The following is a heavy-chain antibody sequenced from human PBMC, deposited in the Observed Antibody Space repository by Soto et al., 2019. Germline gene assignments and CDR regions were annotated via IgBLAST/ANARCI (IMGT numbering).Heavy chain of an antibody. Sequence: ASVKVSCKASGGTFSSYAISWVRQAPGQGLEWMGGIIPIFGTANYAQKFQGRVTITADKSTSTAYMELSSLRSEDTAVYYCARDRGYSSSSRGPYYFDYWGQGTLVTVS. CDR2: IIPIFGTA. J-gene: IGHJ4*02. CDR3: ARDRGYSSSSRGPYYFDY. V-gene: IGHV1-69*06. CDR1: GGTFSSYA. D-gene: IGHD6-6*01.